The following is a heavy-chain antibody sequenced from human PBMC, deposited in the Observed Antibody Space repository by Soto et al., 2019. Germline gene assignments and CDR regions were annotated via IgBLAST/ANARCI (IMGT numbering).Heavy chain of an antibody. CDR2: IYYSGST. CDR3: ARRYGSAIDY. Sequence: QVQLQESGPGLVKPSETLSLTCTVSGGTISSWYWSWIRQPPGKGLEWIGYIYYSGSTNCNPSLKSRVPISVDTSNNQFSLKLSSVTAADTAVYYCARRYGSAIDYWGQGTLVTFSS. V-gene: IGHV4-59*08. D-gene: IGHD1-26*01. CDR1: GGTISSWY. J-gene: IGHJ4*02.